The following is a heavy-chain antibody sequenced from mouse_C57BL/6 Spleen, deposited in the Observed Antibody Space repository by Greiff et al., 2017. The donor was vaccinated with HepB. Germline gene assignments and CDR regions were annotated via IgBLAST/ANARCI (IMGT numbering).Heavy chain of an antibody. CDR3: ARDDYEGFAY. Sequence: EVKVVDSGGGLVQSGRSLRLSCATSGFTFSDFYMEWVRQAPGKGLEWIAASRNKANDYTTEYSASVKGRFIVSRDTSQSILYLQMNALRAEDTAIYYCARDDYEGFAYWGQGTLVTVSA. J-gene: IGHJ3*01. CDR2: SRNKANDYTT. V-gene: IGHV7-1*01. D-gene: IGHD2-4*01. CDR1: GFTFSDFY.